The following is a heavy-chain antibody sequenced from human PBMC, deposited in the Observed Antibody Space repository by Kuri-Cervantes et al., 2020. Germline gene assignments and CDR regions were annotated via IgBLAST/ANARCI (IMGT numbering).Heavy chain of an antibody. J-gene: IGHJ5*02. D-gene: IGHD1-7*01. CDR2: ISAYNGNT. V-gene: IGHV1-18*01. CDR1: GYTFTSYG. CDR3: AEVNWNYGIWFDP. Sequence: ASVKVSCKASGYTFTSYGIGWVRQAPGQGLEWMGWISAYNGNTNYAQKLQGRVTMTTDTSTSTAYMELRSLRSDDTVVYYCAEVNWNYGIWFDPWGQGTLVTVSS.